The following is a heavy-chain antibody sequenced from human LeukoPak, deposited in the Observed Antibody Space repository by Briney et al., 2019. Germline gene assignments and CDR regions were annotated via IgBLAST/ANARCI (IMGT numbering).Heavy chain of an antibody. J-gene: IGHJ6*02. V-gene: IGHV3-74*03. Sequence: GGSLRLSCAASGFTFSSYWMHWVRQAPGKGLVWVSRINSDGSSTKYADSVKGRFTISRDNAKNTLHVQMNNLRAEDTAVYYCARDYYASNGMDVWGQGTTVTVSS. CDR1: GFTFSSYW. CDR2: INSDGSST. CDR3: ARDYYASNGMDV. D-gene: IGHD3-10*01.